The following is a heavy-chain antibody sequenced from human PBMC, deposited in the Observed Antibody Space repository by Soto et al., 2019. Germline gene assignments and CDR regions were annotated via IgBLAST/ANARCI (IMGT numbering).Heavy chain of an antibody. D-gene: IGHD2-21*02. CDR3: ARVAGEIVVVTAGSYYYYGMDV. CDR2: ISAYNGST. Sequence: ASVKVSCKASGYTFTSYGISWVRQAPGQGLEWMGWISAYNGSTNYAQKLQGRVTMTTDTSTSTAYMELRSLRSDDTAVYYCARVAGEIVVVTAGSYYYYGMDVWGQGTTVTVSS. CDR1: GYTFTSYG. J-gene: IGHJ6*02. V-gene: IGHV1-18*04.